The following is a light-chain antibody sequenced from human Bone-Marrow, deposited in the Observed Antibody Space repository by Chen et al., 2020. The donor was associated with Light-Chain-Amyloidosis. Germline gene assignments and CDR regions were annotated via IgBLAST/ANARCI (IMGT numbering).Light chain of an antibody. CDR1: SSDVGGYNY. J-gene: IGLJ3*02. V-gene: IGLV2-14*01. CDR2: DVS. Sequence: QSALTQPASVSGSPGPSITISCPGTSSDVGGYNYVSWYQQHPGNAPKLMIYDVSNRPSGVSNRFSGSKSGNTASLTISGLQAEDEADYYCSSYTSSSTLVFGGGTKLTVL. CDR3: SSYTSSSTLV.